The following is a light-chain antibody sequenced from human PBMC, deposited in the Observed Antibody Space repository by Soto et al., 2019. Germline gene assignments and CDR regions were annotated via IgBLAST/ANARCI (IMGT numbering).Light chain of an antibody. CDR2: DVF. CDR3: SSYTSSSTYV. V-gene: IGLV2-14*01. J-gene: IGLJ1*01. Sequence: QSVLTQPASVSESPGQSVTISCTGTCSDVGAYKYVSWYQQHPDRAPKLVIYDVFYRPSGVSTRFSGSKSGNTASLTISGLQAEDEADYYCSSYTSSSTYVFGTGTKVTVL. CDR1: CSDVGAYKY.